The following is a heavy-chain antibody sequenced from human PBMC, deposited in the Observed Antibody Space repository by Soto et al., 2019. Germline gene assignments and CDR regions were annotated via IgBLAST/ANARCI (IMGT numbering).Heavy chain of an antibody. Sequence: SQTLSLTCAISGDSVSSKSAAWNWIRQSRSRGLEWLGRTYYRSKWYNDCAVSVKSRITINPDNSKNQFSLQLNSVTPQDTAVYYCEKDILTNKDAFNIWGQGKM. D-gene: IGHD3-9*01. CDR3: EKDILTNKDAFNI. CDR1: GDSVSSKSAA. V-gene: IGHV6-1*01. CDR2: TYYRSKWYN. J-gene: IGHJ3*02.